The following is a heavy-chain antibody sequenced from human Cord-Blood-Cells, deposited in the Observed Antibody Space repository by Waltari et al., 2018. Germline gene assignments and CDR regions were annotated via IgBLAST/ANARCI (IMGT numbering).Heavy chain of an antibody. Sequence: EVQLVESGGGLVKPGGSLSLSCAASGFTYSNAWMSSVRQAPGKGLEWVGRIKRKTEGGTTDYAAPVKGRFTISRDDSKNTLYLQMNSLKTEDTAVYYCTTDQIAARFGYWGQGTLVTVSS. CDR3: TTDQIAARFGY. V-gene: IGHV3-15*01. CDR1: GFTYSNAW. J-gene: IGHJ4*02. D-gene: IGHD6-6*01. CDR2: IKRKTEGGTT.